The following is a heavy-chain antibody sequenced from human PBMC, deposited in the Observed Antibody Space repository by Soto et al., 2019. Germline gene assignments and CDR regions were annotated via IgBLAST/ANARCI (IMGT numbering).Heavy chain of an antibody. V-gene: IGHV3-23*04. CDR2: ITITGDTT. Sequence: EVQLVESEGGLVQPGGSLRLSCEASGFIFTTSDMSWVRQAPGKGLEWISSITITGDTTHYADSVKGRFTISRDNSRNRVYLQMNSLRGDDPAVYYCGKGGGGDHGYWGQGTLVAVSS. CDR3: GKGGGGDHGY. J-gene: IGHJ4*02. CDR1: GFIFTTSD. D-gene: IGHD2-21*02.